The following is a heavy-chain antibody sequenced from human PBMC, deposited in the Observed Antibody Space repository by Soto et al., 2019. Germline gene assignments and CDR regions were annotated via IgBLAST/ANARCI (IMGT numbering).Heavy chain of an antibody. J-gene: IGHJ6*02. CDR2: ISYDGSNK. V-gene: IGHV3-30-3*01. D-gene: IGHD5-12*01. Sequence: GGSLRLSCAASGFTFSSYAMHWVRQAPGKGLEWVAVISYDGSNKYYADSVKGRFTISRDNSKNTLYLQMNSLRAEDTAVYYCARDVLVTIPLYYYYGMDVWGQGTTVTVSS. CDR3: ARDVLVTIPLYYYYGMDV. CDR1: GFTFSSYA.